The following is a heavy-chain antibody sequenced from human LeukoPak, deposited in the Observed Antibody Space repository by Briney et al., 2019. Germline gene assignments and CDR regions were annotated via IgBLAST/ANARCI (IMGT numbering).Heavy chain of an antibody. CDR3: ARRNYDSSGYYYRGYWFDP. CDR1: GYSISSGYY. CDR2: IYPTGST. V-gene: IGHV4-38-2*02. D-gene: IGHD3-22*01. J-gene: IGHJ5*02. Sequence: SETLSLTCTVSGYSISSGYYWGLIRQPPEKGLEWIGNIYPTGSTYYNPSLKSRVTISVDTSKNQFSLKVSSVSAADTAVYYCARRNYDSSGYYYRGYWFDPWGQGTLVTVSS.